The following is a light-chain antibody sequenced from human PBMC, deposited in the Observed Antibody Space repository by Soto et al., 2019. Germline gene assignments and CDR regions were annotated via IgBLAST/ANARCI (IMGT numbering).Light chain of an antibody. CDR1: QSVRSN. CDR3: QQCNNWPYT. V-gene: IGKV3-15*01. CDR2: DGS. J-gene: IGKJ2*01. Sequence: EVVMTQSPATLSVSPGERATLSCRASQSVRSNLVWYQQKPGQAPRLLIYDGSTRATGIPGRFSGSGSGTEFTLNIRSLQSEDFALYFCQQCNNWPYTFGRGTKLEIK.